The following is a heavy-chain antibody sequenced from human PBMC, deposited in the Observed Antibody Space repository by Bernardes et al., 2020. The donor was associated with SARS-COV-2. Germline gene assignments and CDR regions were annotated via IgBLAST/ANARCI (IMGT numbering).Heavy chain of an antibody. D-gene: IGHD3-16*01. Sequence: GGSLRLSRAASGFTFHSYAMSWVRQAPGKGLEWISTITGSGGNTYYAGSLQGRFTVSRDNSRNTLYLDISNLRVEDTAMYYCGKGLGWTDLFLDPWGQGTLLTVSS. J-gene: IGHJ5*02. CDR1: GFTFHSYA. CDR3: GKGLGWTDLFLDP. V-gene: IGHV3-23*01. CDR2: ITGSGGNT.